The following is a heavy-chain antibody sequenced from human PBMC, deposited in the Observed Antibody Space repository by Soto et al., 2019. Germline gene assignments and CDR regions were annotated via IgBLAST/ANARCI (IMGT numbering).Heavy chain of an antibody. V-gene: IGHV3-30-3*01. J-gene: IGHJ4*02. CDR3: ARGVWELPIDY. CDR1: GFTFSSYA. Sequence: GGSLRLSCAASGFTFSSYAMHWVRQAPGKGLEWVAVISYDGSNKYYADSVKGRFTISRDNSKNTLYLQMNSLRAEDTAVYYCARGVWELPIDYWGQGTLVTVPQ. CDR2: ISYDGSNK. D-gene: IGHD1-26*01.